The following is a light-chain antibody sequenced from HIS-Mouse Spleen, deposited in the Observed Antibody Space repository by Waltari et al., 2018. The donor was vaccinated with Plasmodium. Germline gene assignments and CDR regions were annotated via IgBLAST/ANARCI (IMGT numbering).Light chain of an antibody. CDR1: ALPKKY. J-gene: IGLJ3*02. Sequence: SYELTQPPSVSVSPGQTARITCSGDALPKKYAYWYQQKSGQAPMLVIDEDSKRPSGIHERFSGSSSGTMATLTISGAQVEDEADYYCYSTDSSGNHRVFGGGTKLTVL. V-gene: IGLV3-10*01. CDR3: YSTDSSGNHRV. CDR2: EDS.